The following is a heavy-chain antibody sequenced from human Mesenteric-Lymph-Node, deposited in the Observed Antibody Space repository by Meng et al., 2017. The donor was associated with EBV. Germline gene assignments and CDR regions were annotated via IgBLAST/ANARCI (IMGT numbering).Heavy chain of an antibody. D-gene: IGHD3-3*01. CDR1: GGSVSSGSYY. V-gene: IGHV4-61*01. Sequence: QGQLQESGPGLGKPSETLSLTCTVSGGSVSSGSYYWNWIRQPPGKGLEWIGYIYYSGNTNYNPSLKSRVTISVDTSKNQFSLRLSSVTAADTAVYYCARDQSGLSGFDPWGQGTLVTVSS. CDR3: ARDQSGLSGFDP. CDR2: IYYSGNT. J-gene: IGHJ5*02.